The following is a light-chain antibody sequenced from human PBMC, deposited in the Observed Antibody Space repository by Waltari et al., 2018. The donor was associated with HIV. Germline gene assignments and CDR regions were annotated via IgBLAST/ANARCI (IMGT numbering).Light chain of an antibody. CDR1: LGIRND. Sequence: DIQMTQSLFSLPASVADSVTITCRASLGIRNDLGWYQQKPGKAPKRLIYAASSFQSVVASRFSSSGSGTEFTLTISSLQPEYFATYYYLQHNSYPPTFGQGTKVEIK. CDR2: AAS. J-gene: IGKJ1*01. CDR3: LQHNSYPPT. V-gene: IGKV1-17*01.